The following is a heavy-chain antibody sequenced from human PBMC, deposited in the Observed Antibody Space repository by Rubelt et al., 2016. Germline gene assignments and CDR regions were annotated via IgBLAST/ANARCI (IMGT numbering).Heavy chain of an antibody. V-gene: IGHV4-39*07. D-gene: IGHD3-9*01. Sequence: YNPSLKSRVTLSVDTSKNQFSLKLSSVTAADTAVYYCAREPAHYDILTGYYRGNWFDPWGQGTLVTVSS. J-gene: IGHJ5*02. CDR3: AREPAHYDILTGYYRGNWFDP.